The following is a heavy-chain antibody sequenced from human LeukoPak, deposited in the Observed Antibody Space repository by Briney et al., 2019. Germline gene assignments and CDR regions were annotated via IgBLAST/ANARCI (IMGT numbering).Heavy chain of an antibody. Sequence: GGSLRLSCVVSGITFSSHAMSWDRQAPGKGLEWVSAISGSGVSTHYPDSVKGRFTISRDNSKNTLYLQMNSLRAEDTAVYFCAKGDGYNPFDYWGQGTRVTVSS. CDR1: GITFSSHA. CDR3: AKGDGYNPFDY. V-gene: IGHV3-23*01. CDR2: ISGSGVST. J-gene: IGHJ4*02. D-gene: IGHD5-24*01.